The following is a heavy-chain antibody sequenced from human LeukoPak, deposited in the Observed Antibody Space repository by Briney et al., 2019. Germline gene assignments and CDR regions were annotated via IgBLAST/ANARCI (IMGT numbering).Heavy chain of an antibody. CDR1: GFTFSNSA. Sequence: GGSLRLSCAASGFTFSNSAMTWVRQAPGKGLDWVSAINGDGGRTYHADSVKGRFTISRDNSKNTLYLQMNSLRVEDTAVYYCVKDIKGTNYYYYGMGAWGQGTTVTVSS. CDR2: INGDGGRT. V-gene: IGHV3-23*01. D-gene: IGHD1-14*01. CDR3: VKDIKGTNYYYYGMGA. J-gene: IGHJ6*02.